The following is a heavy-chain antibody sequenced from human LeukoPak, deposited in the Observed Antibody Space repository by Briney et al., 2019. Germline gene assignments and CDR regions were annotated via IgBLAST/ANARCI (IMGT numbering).Heavy chain of an antibody. Sequence: SETLSLTCTISGGSISSSGCYWGWIRQPPGKGLEWIGSIYYSGSTYYDLSLKSRVTISVDTSKNQFSLKLSSVTAADTAVYYCARQIFRSSGWYFGWFDPWGQGTLVTVSS. J-gene: IGHJ5*02. D-gene: IGHD6-19*01. CDR1: GGSISSSGCY. CDR3: ARQIFRSSGWYFGWFDP. CDR2: IYYSGST. V-gene: IGHV4-39*01.